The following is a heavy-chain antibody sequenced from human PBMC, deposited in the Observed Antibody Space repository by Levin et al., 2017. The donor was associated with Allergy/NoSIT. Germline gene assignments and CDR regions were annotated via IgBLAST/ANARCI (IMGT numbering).Heavy chain of an antibody. D-gene: IGHD1-14*01. CDR3: ARDLYYNPQGTLDY. CDR1: GFTFSSYS. CDR2: ISSGSTYM. Sequence: PGGSLRLSCAASGFTFSSYSMSWVRQAPGKGLEWVSSISSGSTYMYYADSVKGRFTISRDNAKNSLFLQMNGLRAEDTSVYYCARDLYYNPQGTLDYWGQGTLVTVSS. J-gene: IGHJ4*02. V-gene: IGHV3-21*01.